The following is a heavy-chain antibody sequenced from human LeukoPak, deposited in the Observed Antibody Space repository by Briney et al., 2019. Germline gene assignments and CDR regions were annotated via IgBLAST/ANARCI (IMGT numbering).Heavy chain of an antibody. Sequence: GGSLRLSCAASGFTFSSYAMSWVRQAPGKGLEWVSAISGSGGSTYYADSVKGRFTISRDNSKNTLYLQMNSLRAEDTAVYYCAKGNKGSYGSGSYYNWFDPWGQGTLVTVSS. D-gene: IGHD3-10*01. J-gene: IGHJ5*02. CDR2: ISGSGGST. CDR3: AKGNKGSYGSGSYYNWFDP. CDR1: GFTFSSYA. V-gene: IGHV3-23*01.